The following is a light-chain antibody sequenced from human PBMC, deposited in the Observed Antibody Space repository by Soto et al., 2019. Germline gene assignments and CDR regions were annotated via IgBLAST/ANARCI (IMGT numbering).Light chain of an antibody. V-gene: IGLV1-40*01. CDR3: QSHDNSLSGSL. Sequence: QSVLTQPPSVSGAPGQRVTISCTGNISNIGAGSYVHWYQQVPGTAPKLLIYDTTNRPSGVPDRFSGSKSGTSASLAIADVRAEDEADYYCQSHDNSLSGSLFGGGTKLTVL. CDR1: ISNIGAGSY. J-gene: IGLJ2*01. CDR2: DTT.